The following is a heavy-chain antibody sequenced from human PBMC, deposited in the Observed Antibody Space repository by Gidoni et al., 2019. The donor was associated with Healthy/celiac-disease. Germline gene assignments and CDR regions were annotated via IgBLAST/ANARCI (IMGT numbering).Heavy chain of an antibody. CDR3: ARDSSGYKDY. CDR1: GGSFSGYY. D-gene: IGHD3-22*01. J-gene: IGHJ4*02. CDR2: INHSGST. Sequence: QVQLQQWGAGLLKPSETLSLTCAVYGGSFSGYYWSWIRQPPGKGLEWIGEINHSGSTNYNPSLKSRVTISVDTSKNQFSLKLSSVTAADTAVYYCARDSSGYKDYWGQGTLVTVSS. V-gene: IGHV4-34*01.